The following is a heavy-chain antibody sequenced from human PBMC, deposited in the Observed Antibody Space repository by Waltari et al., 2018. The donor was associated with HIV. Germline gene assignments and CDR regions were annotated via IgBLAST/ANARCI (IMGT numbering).Heavy chain of an antibody. J-gene: IGHJ4*02. CDR3: ARGSARLWDFDY. CDR1: GFTFSIYS. Sequence: EVQLVESGGGLVQHGGYLRPSCEASGFTFSIYSMTWVRQAPGKGVEWISYISSSSSTIYYADSVKGRFTVSRDNAKNSLYLQMNSLRDEDTAVYYCARGSARLWDFDYWGQGTLVTVSS. CDR2: ISSSSSTI. V-gene: IGHV3-48*02. D-gene: IGHD7-27*01.